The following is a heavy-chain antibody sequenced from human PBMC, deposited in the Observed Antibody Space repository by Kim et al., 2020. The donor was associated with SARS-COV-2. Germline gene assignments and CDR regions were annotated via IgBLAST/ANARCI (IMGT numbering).Heavy chain of an antibody. Sequence: DSVKGRFTISRDNSKNTLYLQMNSLRAEDTAVYYCAKDRVGDYYYYGMDVWGQGTTVTVSS. V-gene: IGHV3-23*01. J-gene: IGHJ6*02. D-gene: IGHD4-17*01. CDR3: AKDRVGDYYYYGMDV.